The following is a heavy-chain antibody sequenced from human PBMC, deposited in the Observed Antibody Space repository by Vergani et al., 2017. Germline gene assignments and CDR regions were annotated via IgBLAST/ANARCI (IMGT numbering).Heavy chain of an antibody. CDR2: INHSGST. CDR3: ARRPYYYDSSGYSKYYYYGMDV. Sequence: QVQLQQWGAGLLKPSETLSLTCAVYGGSFGGYYWSWIRQPPGKGLEWIGEINHSGSTNYNPSLKSRVTISVDTSKNQFSLKLSSVTAADTAVYYCARRPYYYDSSGYSKYYYYGMDVWGQGTTVTVSS. CDR1: GGSFGGYY. J-gene: IGHJ6*02. D-gene: IGHD3-22*01. V-gene: IGHV4-34*01.